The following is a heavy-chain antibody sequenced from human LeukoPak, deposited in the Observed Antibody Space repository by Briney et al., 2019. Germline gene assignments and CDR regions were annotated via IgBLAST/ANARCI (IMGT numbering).Heavy chain of an antibody. CDR3: TTQTAVPVAAGTTPWDFGY. Sequence: GGSLRLSCAASGFTFSNAWMSWVRQAPGKGLEWVGRIKSKTDGGTTDYAAPVKGRFTISRDDSKNTLYLQMNSLKTGDTAVDYCTTQTAVPVAAGTTPWDFGYWGQGTLVTVSS. CDR2: IKSKTDGGTT. J-gene: IGHJ4*02. V-gene: IGHV3-15*01. D-gene: IGHD1-7*01. CDR1: GFTFSNAW.